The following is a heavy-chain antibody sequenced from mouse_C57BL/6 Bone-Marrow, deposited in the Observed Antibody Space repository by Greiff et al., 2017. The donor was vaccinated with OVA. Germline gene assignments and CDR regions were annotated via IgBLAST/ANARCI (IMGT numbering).Heavy chain of an antibody. D-gene: IGHD1-1*01. CDR3: ARGDYGSSYDFDD. CDR2: INPNNGGT. V-gene: IGHV1-22*01. CDR1: GYTFTDYN. Sequence: SGPELVKPGASVKMSCKASGYTFTDYNMHWVKQSHGKSLEWIGYINPNNGGTSYNQKFKGKATLTVNKSSSTAYMELRSLTSEDSAVYYCARGDYGSSYDFDDWGQGTTLTVSS. J-gene: IGHJ2*01.